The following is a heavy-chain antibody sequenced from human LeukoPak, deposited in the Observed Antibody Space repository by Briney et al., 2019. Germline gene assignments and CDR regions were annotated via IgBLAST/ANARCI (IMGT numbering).Heavy chain of an antibody. Sequence: ASVKVSCKASGYTFTSYGISWVRQAPGQGLEWRGWISAYNGNTNYAQKLQGRVTMTTDTSTSTAYMELRSLRSDDTAVYYCARDSFSLKYYCDSSGFLFDYWGQGTLVTVSS. V-gene: IGHV1-18*01. J-gene: IGHJ4*02. CDR1: GYTFTSYG. D-gene: IGHD3-22*01. CDR2: ISAYNGNT. CDR3: ARDSFSLKYYCDSSGFLFDY.